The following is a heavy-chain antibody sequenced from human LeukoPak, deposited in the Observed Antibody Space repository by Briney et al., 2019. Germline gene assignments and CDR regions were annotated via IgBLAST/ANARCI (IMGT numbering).Heavy chain of an antibody. D-gene: IGHD4-4*01. CDR1: GFTFSSYA. CDR3: ATVSGAVTTYFDY. V-gene: IGHV3-23*01. CDR2: ISGSGGST. J-gene: IGHJ4*02. Sequence: GGSLRLSCAASGFTFSSYAMSWVRQAPGKGLEWVSAISGSGGSTYYADSVKGRFTISRDNSKNTLYLQMNSLRAKDTAVYYCATVSGAVTTYFDYWGQGTLVTVSS.